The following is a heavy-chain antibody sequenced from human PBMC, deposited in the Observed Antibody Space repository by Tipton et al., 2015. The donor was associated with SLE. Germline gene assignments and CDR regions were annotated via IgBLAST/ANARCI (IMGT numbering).Heavy chain of an antibody. CDR3: ARSTTLQGRMGV. CDR2: IHHSGRT. CDR1: GGSFSGYY. J-gene: IGHJ6*02. V-gene: IGHV4-34*01. Sequence: TLSLTCAVYGGSFSGYYWSWIRQPPGKGLEWIGEIHHSGRTKYNTSLKSRVTISVDSSKNQFSLKVNSVTAADTAVYYCARSTTLQGRMGVWGQGTTVTVSS. D-gene: IGHD1-1*01.